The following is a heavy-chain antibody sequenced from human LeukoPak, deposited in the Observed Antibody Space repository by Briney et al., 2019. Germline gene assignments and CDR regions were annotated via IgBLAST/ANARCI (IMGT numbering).Heavy chain of an antibody. D-gene: IGHD6-13*01. Sequence: SVKVSCKASGGTFSSYAISWVRQAPGQGLEWMGRIIPILGIANYAQKFQGRVTITADKSTSTAYMELSSLRSEDTAVYYCARASDSSSWYEGAFDIWGQGTMVTVSS. CDR3: ARASDSSSWYEGAFDI. V-gene: IGHV1-69*04. CDR2: IIPILGIA. CDR1: GGTFSSYA. J-gene: IGHJ3*02.